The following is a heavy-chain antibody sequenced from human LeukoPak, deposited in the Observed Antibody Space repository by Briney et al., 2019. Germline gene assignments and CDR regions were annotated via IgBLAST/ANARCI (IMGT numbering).Heavy chain of an antibody. CDR1: GGSVSSTHY. D-gene: IGHD3-22*01. J-gene: IGHJ3*01. V-gene: IGHV4-39*07. CDR2: SYYGGST. Sequence: SETLSLTCTVSGGSVSSTHYWGWIRQTPGKGLEWIGSSYYGGSTYYNASLRSRVTTSVDTSKNPFSLKLSSVTAADTAVYYCAKSTYYYDTFVNAFDLWGQGTVVTVSS. CDR3: AKSTYYYDTFVNAFDL.